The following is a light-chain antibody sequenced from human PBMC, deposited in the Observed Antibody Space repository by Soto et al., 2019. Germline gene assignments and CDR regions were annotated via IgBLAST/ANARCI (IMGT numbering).Light chain of an antibody. J-gene: IGKJ5*01. CDR3: QQRLHWPIT. V-gene: IGKV3-11*01. Sequence: DIVLTQSPATLSLSPGDRVTLSCRASQTVGRFLSWYQHSPGQGPRLLVYDASNRATGVPARFSGSGSETDFTLTISSLEPEDFAVYYYQQRLHWPITFGQGTRLEIK. CDR2: DAS. CDR1: QTVGRF.